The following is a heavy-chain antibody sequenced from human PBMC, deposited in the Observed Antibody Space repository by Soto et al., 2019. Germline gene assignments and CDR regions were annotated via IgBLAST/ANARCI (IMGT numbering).Heavy chain of an antibody. J-gene: IGHJ4*02. V-gene: IGHV4-30-2*01. CDR1: GGSISSGGYS. D-gene: IGHD2-15*01. CDR3: VRGVGDY. Sequence: QLQLQESGSGLVKPSQTLSLTCAVSGGSISSGGYSWSWIRQPPGKGLEWIGYIYHSGSTYYNPSLQGRVTLSVDRYKNPFSLKLSSVPAADTAVYYCVRGVGDYWGQGTLVTVSS. CDR2: IYHSGST.